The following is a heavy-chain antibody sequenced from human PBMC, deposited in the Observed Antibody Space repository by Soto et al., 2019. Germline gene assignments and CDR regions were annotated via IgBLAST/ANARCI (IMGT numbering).Heavy chain of an antibody. J-gene: IGHJ6*03. CDR2: ISGSGGST. V-gene: IGHV3-23*01. Sequence: GGSLRLSCAASGFTFSSYAMSWVRQAPGKGLEWVSAISGSGGSTYYADSVKGRFTISRDNSKNTLYLQMNSLRAEDTAVYYCAKALGGSGSYGRDYYYYYYMDVWGKGTTVNVS. D-gene: IGHD3-10*01. CDR3: AKALGGSGSYGRDYYYYYYMDV. CDR1: GFTFSSYA.